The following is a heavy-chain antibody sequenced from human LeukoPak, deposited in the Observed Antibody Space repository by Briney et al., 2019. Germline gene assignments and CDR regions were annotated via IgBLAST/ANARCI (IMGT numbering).Heavy chain of an antibody. J-gene: IGHJ6*03. CDR3: ARVGYDFWSGYSTYYYMDV. CDR2: ISYDGSNK. V-gene: IGHV3-30-3*01. Sequence: PGRSLRLSCAASGFTFSSYAMHWVRQAPGKGLEWVAVISYDGSNKYYADSVKGRFTISRDNSKNTLYLQMNSLRAEDTAVYYCARVGYDFWSGYSTYYYMDVWGKGTTVTVSS. D-gene: IGHD3-3*01. CDR1: GFTFSSYA.